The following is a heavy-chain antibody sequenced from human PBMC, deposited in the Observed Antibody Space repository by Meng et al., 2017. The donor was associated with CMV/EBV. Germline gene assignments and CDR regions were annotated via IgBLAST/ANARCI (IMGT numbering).Heavy chain of an antibody. CDR2: IRSKANSYAT. CDR3: TVRIAVAGTIDY. Sequence: GGSLRLSCAASGFTFSSYWMSWVRQASGKGLEWVGRIRSKANSYATAYAASVKGRFTISRDDSKNTAYLQMNSLKTEDTAVYYCTVRIAVAGTIDYWGQGTLVTVSS. J-gene: IGHJ4*02. CDR1: GFTFSSYW. V-gene: IGHV3-73*01. D-gene: IGHD6-19*01.